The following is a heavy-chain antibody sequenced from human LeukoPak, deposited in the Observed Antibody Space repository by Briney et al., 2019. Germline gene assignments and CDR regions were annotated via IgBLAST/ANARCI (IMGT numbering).Heavy chain of an antibody. D-gene: IGHD3-22*01. CDR2: IYHSGST. J-gene: IGHJ4*02. V-gene: IGHV4-38-2*02. Sequence: SETLSLTCTVSGYSISSGYYWGWILQPPGKGLEWIGSIYHSGSTYYNPSLKSRVTISVDTSKNQFSLKLSSVTAADTAVYYCARGLYYDRGWGQGTLVTVSS. CDR1: GYSISSGYY. CDR3: ARGLYYDRG.